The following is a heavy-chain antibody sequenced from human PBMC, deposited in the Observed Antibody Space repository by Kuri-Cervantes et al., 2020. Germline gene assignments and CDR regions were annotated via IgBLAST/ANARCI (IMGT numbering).Heavy chain of an antibody. Sequence: GESLKISCAASGFTFSYYYMSGVRQAPGKGLEWVSYISSSGSTIYYADSVKGRFTISRDNAKNSLYLQMNSLRAEDTAVYYCARESIAARLDYWGQGTLVTVSS. CDR3: ARESIAARLDY. J-gene: IGHJ4*02. CDR2: ISSSGSTI. V-gene: IGHV3-11*01. D-gene: IGHD6-6*01. CDR1: GFTFSYYY.